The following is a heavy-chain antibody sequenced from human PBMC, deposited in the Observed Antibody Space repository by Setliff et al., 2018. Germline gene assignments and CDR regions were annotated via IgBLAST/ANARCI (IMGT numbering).Heavy chain of an antibody. CDR2: ISSSGAT. CDR3: ARGGERYYSAS. J-gene: IGHJ4*02. Sequence: SETLSLTCSVSDDSFYSDYYFWGWIRQPPGKGLEWIATISSSGATNYNSSLKSRVTMSVDKSKNQFSLKLSSVTAADTAVYYCARGGERYYSASWGQGTLVTVSS. D-gene: IGHD1-20*01. CDR1: DDSFYSDYYF. V-gene: IGHV4-39*07.